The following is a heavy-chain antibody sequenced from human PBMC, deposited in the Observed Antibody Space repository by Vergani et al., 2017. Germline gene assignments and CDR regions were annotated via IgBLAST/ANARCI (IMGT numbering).Heavy chain of an antibody. J-gene: IGHJ6*02. D-gene: IGHD5-12*01. CDR1: GFTFNHYA. Sequence: EVQLLESGGDLVQPGGSLRLSCAASGFTFNHYAMNWVRQAPGKGLEWVSGISGSGGSTYYAGSVKGRFTISRDSSKNTLYLQMNSLSAGDTAVYYCAKANPRNIGYDYLYYYHAMDVWGQGTTVTVSS. CDR2: ISGSGGST. CDR3: AKANPRNIGYDYLYYYHAMDV. V-gene: IGHV3-23*01.